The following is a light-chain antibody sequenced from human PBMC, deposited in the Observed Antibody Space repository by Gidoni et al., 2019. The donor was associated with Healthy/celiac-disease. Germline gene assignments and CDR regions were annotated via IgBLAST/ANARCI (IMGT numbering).Light chain of an antibody. CDR3: QQYGSSPPT. V-gene: IGKV3-20*01. Sequence: IVWTQAPGTLSLSPGERATLSCRASQSVSSSYLAWYQQKPGQAPRLLIYGASSRATGIPDRFSGSGSGTDFTLTISRLEPEDFAVYYCQQYGSSPPTFGPGTKVDIK. J-gene: IGKJ3*01. CDR1: QSVSSSY. CDR2: GAS.